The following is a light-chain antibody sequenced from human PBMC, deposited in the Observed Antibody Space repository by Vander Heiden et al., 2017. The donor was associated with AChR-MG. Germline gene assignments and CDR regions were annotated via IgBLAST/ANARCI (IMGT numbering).Light chain of an antibody. Sequence: EIVLTQSPATLSLSPGERATLSCRASQSVSSYLAWYQQKPGQAPRLLIYDAPNRATGIPARFSGSGSGTDFTLTISSLEPEDFAVYYCLQRSNWPPTFGQGTKVEIK. CDR2: DAP. J-gene: IGKJ1*01. CDR1: QSVSSY. V-gene: IGKV3-11*01. CDR3: LQRSNWPPT.